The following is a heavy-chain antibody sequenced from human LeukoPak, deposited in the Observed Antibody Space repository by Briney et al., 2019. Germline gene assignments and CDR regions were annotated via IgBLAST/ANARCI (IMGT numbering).Heavy chain of an antibody. D-gene: IGHD3-10*01. V-gene: IGHV3-23*01. J-gene: IGHJ3*02. CDR1: GFTFSSYA. Sequence: AGGSLRLSCAASGFTFSSYAMSWVRLAPGKGLEWVSGISNSGGRTYYADSVKGRFTISRDNSKNTLYLQMNSLRAEDTAVYYCAKDLSMVRGLIIDAFDIWGQGTMVTVSS. CDR2: ISNSGGRT. CDR3: AKDLSMVRGLIIDAFDI.